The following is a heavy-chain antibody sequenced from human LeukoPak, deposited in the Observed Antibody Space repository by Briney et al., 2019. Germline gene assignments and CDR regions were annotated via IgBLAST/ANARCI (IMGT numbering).Heavy chain of an antibody. J-gene: IGHJ5*02. CDR3: ARESTRIAFRFDP. CDR1: GGTFSSYA. CDR2: IIPILGIA. Sequence: ASVTVSCKASGGTFSSYAISWVRQAPGQGLEWMGRIIPILGIANYAQKFQGRVTITADKSTSTAYMELSSLRSEDTAVYYCARESTRIAFRFDPWGQGTLVTVSS. D-gene: IGHD3-3*02. V-gene: IGHV1-69*04.